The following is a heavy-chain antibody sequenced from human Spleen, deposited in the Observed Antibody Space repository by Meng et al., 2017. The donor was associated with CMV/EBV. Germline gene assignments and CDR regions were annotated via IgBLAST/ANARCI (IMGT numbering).Heavy chain of an antibody. CDR1: GFTFSRYN. CDR3: ARGTLGSGGFDAFDI. J-gene: IGHJ3*02. Sequence: SGFTFSRYNMNWVRQAPGKGLEWVSSISSTSSYIYYADSVKGPFTISRDNAKNSLYLQMNSLRPEDTAVYFCARGTLGSGGFDAFDIWGQGTMVTVSS. D-gene: IGHD6-19*01. V-gene: IGHV3-21*01. CDR2: ISSTSSYI.